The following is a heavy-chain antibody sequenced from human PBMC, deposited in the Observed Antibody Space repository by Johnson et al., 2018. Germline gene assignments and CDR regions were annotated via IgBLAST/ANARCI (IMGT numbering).Heavy chain of an antibody. Sequence: QLVESGGGVVQTGRSMRXSCGASGFTFSNFGMHWVRQAPGKGLEWVASISYDGRNTNYADSVKGRFAISRDNATNSLYLQLNSLRAEDTAVYYCSRAYHTATGDVWGKGTTVTVSS. CDR3: SRAYHTATGDV. V-gene: IGHV3-30*03. CDR2: ISYDGRNT. CDR1: GFTFSNFG. J-gene: IGHJ6*04. D-gene: IGHD4-11*01.